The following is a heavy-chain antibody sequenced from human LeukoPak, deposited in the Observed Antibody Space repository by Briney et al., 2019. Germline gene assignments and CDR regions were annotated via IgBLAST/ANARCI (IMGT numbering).Heavy chain of an antibody. Sequence: GGSLRLSCATSGFTFTTYAMSWVRQAPGKGLEWVAVISGSGGSTYYADSVKGRFTISRDNSKSTLYLQMNSLRAEDTAVYHCARAAYSSRDRGPFDIWGQGTMVTVSS. V-gene: IGHV3-23*01. CDR1: GFTFTTYA. CDR3: ARAAYSSRDRGPFDI. J-gene: IGHJ3*02. CDR2: ISGSGGST. D-gene: IGHD6-13*01.